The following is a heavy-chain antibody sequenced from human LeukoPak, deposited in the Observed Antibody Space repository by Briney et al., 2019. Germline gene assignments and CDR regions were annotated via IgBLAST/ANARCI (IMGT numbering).Heavy chain of an antibody. V-gene: IGHV3-30*02. D-gene: IGHD2-15*01. J-gene: IGHJ6*03. CDR3: ARRGYCSGGSCYSVFNYYYYYMDV. CDR2: IRYDGSNK. Sequence: GGSLRLSCAASGFTFSSYGMHWVRQAPGKGLEWVAFIRYDGSNKYYADSVKGRFTISRDNSKNSLYLQMNSLRAEDMAVYYCARRGYCSGGSCYSVFNYYYYYMDVWGKGTTVTVSS. CDR1: GFTFSSYG.